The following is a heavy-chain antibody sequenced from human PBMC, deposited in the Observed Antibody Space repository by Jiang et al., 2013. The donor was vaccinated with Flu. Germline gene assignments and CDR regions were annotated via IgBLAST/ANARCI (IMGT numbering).Heavy chain of an antibody. D-gene: IGHD6-19*01. CDR1: GGTFSSYA. Sequence: GGTFSSYAISWVRQAPGQGLEWMGRIIPILGIANYAQKFQGRVTITADKSTSTAYMELSSLRSEDTAVYYCARRPLIAVAGTYDYWGQGTLVTVSS. V-gene: IGHV1-69*04. CDR3: ARRPLIAVAGTYDY. CDR2: IIPILGIA. J-gene: IGHJ4*02.